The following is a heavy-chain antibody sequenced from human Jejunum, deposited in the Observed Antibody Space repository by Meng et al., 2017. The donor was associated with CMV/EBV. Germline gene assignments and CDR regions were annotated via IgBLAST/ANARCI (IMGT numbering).Heavy chain of an antibody. CDR1: YTFTDYY. D-gene: IGHD6-19*01. V-gene: IGHV1-2*02. CDR2: VNPSTGGS. CDR3: ARERALAVAGESIPDY. Sequence: YTFTDYYLHWVRQAPGQGLEWMGWVNPSTGGSFFAQKFRRGVTLTTDTSITTAYMEVTNLKSDDTAVYFCARERALAVAGESIPDYWGQGTLVTVSS. J-gene: IGHJ4*02.